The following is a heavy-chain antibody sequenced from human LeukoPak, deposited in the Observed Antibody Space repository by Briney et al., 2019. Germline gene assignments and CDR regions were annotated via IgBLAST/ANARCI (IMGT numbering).Heavy chain of an antibody. J-gene: IGHJ4*02. V-gene: IGHV1-2*02. CDR3: ARGLPRTKVGAIDY. CDR1: GYTXTGYY. Sequence: ASVKVSCKASGYTXTGYYMHWVRQAPGQGLEWMGWINPNSGGTNYAQKFQGRVTMTRDTSISTAYMELSRLRSDDTAVYYCARGLPRTKVGAIDYWGQGTLVTVSS. CDR2: INPNSGGT. D-gene: IGHD1-26*01.